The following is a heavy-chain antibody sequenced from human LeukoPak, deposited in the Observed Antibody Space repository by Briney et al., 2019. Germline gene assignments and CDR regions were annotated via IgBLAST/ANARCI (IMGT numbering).Heavy chain of an antibody. Sequence: ASVTVSRKASGYSITIYGISWVRQAPGRRLEWMGWISAYNDNTNYSQKLQGRVTMTTDKSTSTAYMELMSMRSDDTAVYYCARERYGSGRLRNWFDPWGQGTLVTVSS. CDR1: GYSITIYG. CDR3: ARERYGSGRLRNWFDP. D-gene: IGHD3-10*01. V-gene: IGHV1-18*01. CDR2: ISAYNDNT. J-gene: IGHJ5*02.